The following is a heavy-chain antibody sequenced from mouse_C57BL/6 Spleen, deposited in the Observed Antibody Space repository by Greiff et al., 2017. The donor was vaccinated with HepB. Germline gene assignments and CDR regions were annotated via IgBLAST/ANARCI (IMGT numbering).Heavy chain of an antibody. J-gene: IGHJ2*01. D-gene: IGHD1-1*01. CDR2: INPYNGGT. CDR1: GYTFTDYY. CDR3: ASGGYGSSFDY. V-gene: IGHV1-19*01. Sequence: VQLQQSGPVLVKPGASVKMSCKASGYTFTDYYMNWVKQSHGKSLEWIGVINPYNGGTSYNQKFKGKATLTVDKSSSTAYMELNSLTSEDSAVYYCASGGYGSSFDYWGQGTTLTVSS.